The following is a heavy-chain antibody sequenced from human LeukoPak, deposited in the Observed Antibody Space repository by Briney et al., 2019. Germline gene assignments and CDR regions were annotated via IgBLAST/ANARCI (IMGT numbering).Heavy chain of an antibody. CDR2: INPSGST. J-gene: IGHJ6*03. CDR3: ARGRHDITMIVVVMTSVSYYLDV. Sequence: SETLSLTCVVYGGSFSGYHWTWIRQSPGKGLEWIGDINPSGSTYYNPSLKSRLTISVDTSKNQFSLKLRSVTAADTAVYYCARGRHDITMIVVVMTSVSYYLDVWGKGTTVTVS. D-gene: IGHD3-22*01. V-gene: IGHV4-34*01. CDR1: GGSFSGYH.